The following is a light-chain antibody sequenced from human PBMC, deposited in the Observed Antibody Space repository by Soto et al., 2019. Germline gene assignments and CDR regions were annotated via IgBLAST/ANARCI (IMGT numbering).Light chain of an antibody. V-gene: IGLV2-14*03. CDR2: DVS. J-gene: IGLJ2*01. Sequence: QSVLTQPASVSGSPGQSITISCTGTRSDVGNYNYVSWYQHHSGKAPQLLIYDVSYRPSGISNRFSGSKSGNTASLTISGLQAEDEADYYCSSYTSTSTVIFGGGTKLTVL. CDR3: SSYTSTSTVI. CDR1: RSDVGNYNY.